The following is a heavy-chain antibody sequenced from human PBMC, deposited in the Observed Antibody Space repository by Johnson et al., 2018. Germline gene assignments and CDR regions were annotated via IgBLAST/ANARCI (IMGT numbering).Heavy chain of an antibody. CDR2: INSDSSTI. J-gene: IGHJ3*02. Sequence: VQLVESGGGLVQPGGSXRLSCAASGFTFSHFTMNWVRQAPGQGLEWLSYINSDSSTIYYAESVKGRFTISRDNAKNSLYLQINNLRDEDTAVYYCARVCGGDCFYWASDMWGQGTKVTVSS. V-gene: IGHV3-48*02. CDR3: ARVCGGDCFYWASDM. CDR1: GFTFSHFT. D-gene: IGHD2-21*02.